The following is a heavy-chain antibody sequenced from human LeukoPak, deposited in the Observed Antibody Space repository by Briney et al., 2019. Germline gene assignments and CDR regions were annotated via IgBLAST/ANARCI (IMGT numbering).Heavy chain of an antibody. CDR1: GFTFSSYG. CDR3: AEGHTWELLANRAFDI. CDR2: ISYDGSNK. Sequence: PGGSLRLSCAASGFTFSSYGMHWVRQAPGKGLEWGAVISYDGSNKYYADSVKGRFTISRDNSKNTLYLQMNGLRGEDTAVYYCAEGHTWELLANRAFDIWGQGTMVTVSS. D-gene: IGHD1-26*01. V-gene: IGHV3-30*18. J-gene: IGHJ3*02.